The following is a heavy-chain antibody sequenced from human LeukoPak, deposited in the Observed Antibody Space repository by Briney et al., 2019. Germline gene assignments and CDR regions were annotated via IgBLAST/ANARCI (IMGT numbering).Heavy chain of an antibody. CDR3: ARHTPSLSGSYWASFDY. CDR1: GGSISSYY. D-gene: IGHD1-26*01. V-gene: IGHV4-59*08. Sequence: PSETLSLTCTVSGGSISSYYWSWIRQPPGKGLEWIGYIYYSGSTNYNPSLKSRVTISVDTSKNQFSLKLSSVTAADTAVYYCARHTPSLSGSYWASFDYWGQGTLVTVSS. J-gene: IGHJ4*02. CDR2: IYYSGST.